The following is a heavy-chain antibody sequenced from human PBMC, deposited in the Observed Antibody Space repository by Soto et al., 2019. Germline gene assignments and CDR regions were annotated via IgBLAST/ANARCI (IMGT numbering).Heavy chain of an antibody. Sequence: QITLKESGPTLVRLTKTLTLTCTFSGFSLSTSGVGVGWIRQPPGKALEWLALIYWDDDKRYSPSLKSRLTITKDTSKNQVVLTMTNMDPVDTATYYCALARSRWKADAFDIWGQGTMVTVSS. CDR3: ALARSRWKADAFDI. J-gene: IGHJ3*02. CDR2: IYWDDDK. CDR1: GFSLSTSGVG. D-gene: IGHD1-1*01. V-gene: IGHV2-5*02.